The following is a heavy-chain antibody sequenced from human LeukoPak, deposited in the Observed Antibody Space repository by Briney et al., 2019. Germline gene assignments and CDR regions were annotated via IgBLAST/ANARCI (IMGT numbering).Heavy chain of an antibody. CDR1: GGSISSSSYY. Sequence: SETLSLTCTVSGGSISSSSYYWGWIRQPPGKGLEWIGSIYYSGSTYYNPSLKSRVTISVDKSKNQFSLKLSSVTAADTAVYYCARGAYCGGDCYPWDDAFDIWGQGTMVTVSS. V-gene: IGHV4-39*07. CDR3: ARGAYCGGDCYPWDDAFDI. J-gene: IGHJ3*02. CDR2: IYYSGST. D-gene: IGHD2-21*02.